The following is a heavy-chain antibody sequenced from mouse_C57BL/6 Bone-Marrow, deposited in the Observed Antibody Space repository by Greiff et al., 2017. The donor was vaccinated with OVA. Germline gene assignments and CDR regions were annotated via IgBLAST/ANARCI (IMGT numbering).Heavy chain of an antibody. CDR3: APLTTVVAFDY. J-gene: IGHJ2*01. CDR2: IDPSDSYT. D-gene: IGHD1-1*01. V-gene: IGHV1-59*01. Sequence: VQLQQPGAELVRPGTSVKLSCKASGYTFTSYWMHWVKQRPGQGLEWIGVIDPSDSYTNYNQKLKGKATLTVDTSSSTAYMQLSSLTSEVSAVYYCAPLTTVVAFDYWGQGTTLTVSS. CDR1: GYTFTSYW.